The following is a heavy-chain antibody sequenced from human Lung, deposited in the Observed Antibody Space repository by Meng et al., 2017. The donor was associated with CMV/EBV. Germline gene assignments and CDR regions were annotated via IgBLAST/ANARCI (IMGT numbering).Heavy chain of an antibody. CDR2: INHYGST. CDR1: DVSFSGYY. D-gene: IGHD6-13*01. J-gene: IGHJ5*02. V-gene: IGHV4-34*01. Sequence: SETLSLTCAVYDVSFSGYYWSWIRQPPGKGLEWIGKINHYGSTDHNPSLKSRLTITVDTSKNQLSLRLSSVTAADTAVYYCARHGYSSSWRGNNNWLDPWGQGTLVTVSS. CDR3: ARHGYSSSWRGNNNWLDP.